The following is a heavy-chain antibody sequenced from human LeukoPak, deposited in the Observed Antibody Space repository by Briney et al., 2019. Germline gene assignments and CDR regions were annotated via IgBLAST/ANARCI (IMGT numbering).Heavy chain of an antibody. Sequence: PGGSLRLSCAASGFTFSSYSMNWVRQAPGQGLEWVANVKHDGSEKYYVDSVKGRFTISRDSAKNSLFLQMNSLRDEDTAVYCASDSPGYDSGSYFAYWGQGTLVTVSS. D-gene: IGHD2-15*01. V-gene: IGHV3-7*03. CDR1: GFTFSSYS. CDR3: ASDSPGYDSGSYFAY. CDR2: VKHDGSEK. J-gene: IGHJ4*02.